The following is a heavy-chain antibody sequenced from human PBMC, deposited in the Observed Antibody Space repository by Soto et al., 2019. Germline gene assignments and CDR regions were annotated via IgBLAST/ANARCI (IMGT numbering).Heavy chain of an antibody. V-gene: IGHV4-59*07. CDR1: GGSISSYY. D-gene: IGHD2-15*01. CDR2: IYYSGST. CDR3: ARVRYCSGGSCLDNWFDP. Sequence: PSDTLSLTCTVSGGSISSYYWSWIRQPPGKGLEWIGYIYYSGSTNYNPSLKSRVTISVDTSKNQFSLKLSFVTAADTAVYYCARVRYCSGGSCLDNWFDPWGQGTLVTVSS. J-gene: IGHJ5*02.